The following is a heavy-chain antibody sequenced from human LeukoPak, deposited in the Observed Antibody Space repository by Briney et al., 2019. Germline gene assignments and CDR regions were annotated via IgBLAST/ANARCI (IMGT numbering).Heavy chain of an antibody. CDR2: ISAYNGNT. D-gene: IGHD5-12*01. CDR3: AADDIVALN. CDR1: GYTFTSYG. Sequence: GASVKVSCKASGYTFTSYGISWVRQAPGQGLEWMGWISAYNGNTNYAQKLQERVTTTRDMSTSTAYMELSSLRSEHTAVYCCAADDIVALNWGQGTQVTVSS. J-gene: IGHJ4*02. V-gene: IGHV1-18*01.